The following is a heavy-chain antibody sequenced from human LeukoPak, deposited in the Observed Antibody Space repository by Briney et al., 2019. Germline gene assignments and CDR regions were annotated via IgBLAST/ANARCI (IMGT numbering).Heavy chain of an antibody. D-gene: IGHD5-18*01. CDR1: GFTFSSYA. CDR2: ISGNGDST. Sequence: PGGSLRLSCAASGFTFSSYAMSWVRQAPGKGLEWVSAISGNGDSTYYADSVKGRFTISRDNAKNSLYLQLNSLRAEDTAVYYCASGNGYSFSFDYWGQGTLVTVSS. CDR3: ASGNGYSFSFDY. V-gene: IGHV3-23*01. J-gene: IGHJ4*02.